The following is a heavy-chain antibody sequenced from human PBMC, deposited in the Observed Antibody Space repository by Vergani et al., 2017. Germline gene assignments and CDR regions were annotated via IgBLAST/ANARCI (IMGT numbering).Heavy chain of an antibody. CDR1: GGSFNTYY. CDR3: ARVMYRDGASTGYRLEGMDI. Sequence: QVQLEESGPGLVKPSETLSLTCTVPGGSFNTYYWSWIRQSPGKGLEWIGYIYSTGSTNYNPSLNSRVTMSVDTSKNQFSLKLRSVTAADTAVYFCARVMYRDGASTGYRLEGMDIWGQGTTVTISS. J-gene: IGHJ6*02. CDR2: IYSTGST. D-gene: IGHD3-9*01. V-gene: IGHV4-59*13.